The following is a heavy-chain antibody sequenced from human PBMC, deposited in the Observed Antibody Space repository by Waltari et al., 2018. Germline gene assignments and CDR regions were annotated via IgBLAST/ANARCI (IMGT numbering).Heavy chain of an antibody. CDR2: IKKDGSAT. Sequence: EVQLVESGGGLVQPGGSLRLSCGASGFTFSNYWMSWVRQAPGKGLEWVANIKKDGSATYDVDSVRGRFSISRDNAKNSLSLQMNSLRAEDTAVYYCARIGSWPPWLDYWGQGILVTVSS. D-gene: IGHD6-13*01. J-gene: IGHJ4*02. V-gene: IGHV3-7*01. CDR1: GFTFSNYW. CDR3: ARIGSWPPWLDY.